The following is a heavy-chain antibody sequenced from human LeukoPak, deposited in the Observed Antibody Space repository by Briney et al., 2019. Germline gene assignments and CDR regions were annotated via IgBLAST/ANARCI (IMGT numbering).Heavy chain of an antibody. CDR3: ARRATTVTNFDY. D-gene: IGHD4-17*01. CDR2: IYPGDSDT. V-gene: IGHV5-51*01. J-gene: IGHJ4*02. Sequence: GESLKISCKGSGYSLTSYWIGWVRQMPGKGLEWMGIIYPGDSDTRYSPSFQGQVSISADKSINTAYLQWSSLKASDTAVYYCARRATTVTNFDYWGQGILVTVSS. CDR1: GYSLTSYW.